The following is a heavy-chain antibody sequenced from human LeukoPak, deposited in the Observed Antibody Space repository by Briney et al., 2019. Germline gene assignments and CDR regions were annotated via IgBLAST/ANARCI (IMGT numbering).Heavy chain of an antibody. V-gene: IGHV3-23*01. Sequence: GGSLRLSCAASGFTFSTYAMSWVRQAPGKGLEWVSAISGSGGSTYHADSVKGRFTISRDNSKNTLYLQMNSLRAEDTAVYYCAKGDYYDSSGYHTHDYWGQGTLVTVSS. CDR1: GFTFSTYA. J-gene: IGHJ4*02. D-gene: IGHD3-22*01. CDR2: ISGSGGST. CDR3: AKGDYYDSSGYHTHDY.